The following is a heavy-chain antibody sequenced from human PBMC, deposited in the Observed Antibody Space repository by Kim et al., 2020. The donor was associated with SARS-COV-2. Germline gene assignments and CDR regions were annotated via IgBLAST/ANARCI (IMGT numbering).Heavy chain of an antibody. CDR1: GFTFSSYS. J-gene: IGHJ2*01. CDR2: ISSSSSYI. CDR3: ARSLRLQDIAVVAGSTPLWPHYWYFDL. V-gene: IGHV3-21*01. Sequence: GGSLRLSCAASGFTFSSYSMNWVRQAPGKGLEWVSSISSSSSYIYYADSVKGRFTISRDNAKNSLYLQMNSLRAEDTAVYYCARSLRLQDIAVVAGSTPLWPHYWYFDLWGRGTLVTVSS. D-gene: IGHD2-15*01.